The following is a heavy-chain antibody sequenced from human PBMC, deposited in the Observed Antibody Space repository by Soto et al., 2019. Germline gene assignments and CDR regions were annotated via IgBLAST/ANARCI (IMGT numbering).Heavy chain of an antibody. J-gene: IGHJ4*02. V-gene: IGHV1-3*01. Sequence: ASVKVSCKASGYTFTSYAMHWVRQAPGQRLEWMGWINAGNGNTKYSQKFQGRVTMTRDTSTSTVYMELTILRSEDAAVYYCARDYLSSKLSLSYFDFWGQGTLVTVSS. CDR2: INAGNGNT. CDR3: ARDYLSSKLSLSYFDF. CDR1: GYTFTSYA. D-gene: IGHD2-2*01.